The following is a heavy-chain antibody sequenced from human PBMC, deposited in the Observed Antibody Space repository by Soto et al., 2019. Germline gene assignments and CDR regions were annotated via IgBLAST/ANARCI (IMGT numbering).Heavy chain of an antibody. Sequence: GGSLRLSCAASGFTVTNAWMSWVRQAPGKGLEWVGRIKSKTDGGTTDYAAPVKGRFTISRDDSKNTLYLQMNSLKTEDTAVYYCTTPVVGAFFFRYWGQGTLVTVSS. CDR1: GFTVTNAW. D-gene: IGHD1-26*01. CDR2: IKSKTDGGTT. V-gene: IGHV3-15*01. CDR3: TTPVVGAFFFRY. J-gene: IGHJ4*02.